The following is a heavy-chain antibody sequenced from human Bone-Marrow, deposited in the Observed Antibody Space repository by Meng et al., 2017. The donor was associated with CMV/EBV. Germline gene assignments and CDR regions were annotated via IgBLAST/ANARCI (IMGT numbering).Heavy chain of an antibody. Sequence: GGSLRLSCAASGFTFSDYYMSWIRQAPGKGLEWVSYISSSGSTIYYADSVKGRFTISRDNAKNSLYLQMNSLRAEDTAVYYCASLAVAGTVGWDWFDPWGQGTRVTVSS. CDR2: ISSSGSTI. V-gene: IGHV3-11*01. CDR3: ASLAVAGTVGWDWFDP. D-gene: IGHD6-19*01. CDR1: GFTFSDYY. J-gene: IGHJ5*02.